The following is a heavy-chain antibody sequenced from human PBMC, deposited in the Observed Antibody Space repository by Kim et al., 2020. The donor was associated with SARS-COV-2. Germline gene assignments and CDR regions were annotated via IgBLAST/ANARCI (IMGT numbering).Heavy chain of an antibody. Sequence: SETLSLTCAVYGGSFSGYYWSWIRQPPGKGLEWIGEINHSGSTNYNPSLKSRVTISVDTSKNQFSLKLSSVTAADTAVYYCARAFLGYYDFWSGAFDIWG. J-gene: IGHJ3*02. CDR3: ARAFLGYYDFWSGAFDI. CDR2: INHSGST. V-gene: IGHV4-34*01. D-gene: IGHD3-3*01. CDR1: GGSFSGYY.